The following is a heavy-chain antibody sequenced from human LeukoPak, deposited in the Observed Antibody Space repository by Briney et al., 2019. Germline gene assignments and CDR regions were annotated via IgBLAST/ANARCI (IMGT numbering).Heavy chain of an antibody. CDR3: ARGQTNRLLWVGELLSNISPFDY. CDR1: GFTFTRYG. Sequence: PGGSLRLSCAVSGFTFTRYGMNWVRQAPGKGLEWVSGISASGGTTYYADSVKGRFTISRDNSKNTLYLQMKSLRPEDTAVYYCARGQTNRLLWVGELLSNISPFDYWGQGTLVTVSS. D-gene: IGHD3-10*01. J-gene: IGHJ4*02. CDR2: ISASGGTT. V-gene: IGHV3-23*01.